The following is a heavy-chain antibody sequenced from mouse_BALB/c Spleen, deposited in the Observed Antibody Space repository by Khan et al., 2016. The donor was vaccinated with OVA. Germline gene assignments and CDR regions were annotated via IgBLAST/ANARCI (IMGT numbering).Heavy chain of an antibody. CDR2: INPSDSET. J-gene: IGHJ3*01. CDR3: TRREKYGYDPSWFAY. Sequence: QVQLQQPGAELVRPGASVKLSCKASGYTFTSYWMNWVRQRPGQGLDWIGKINPSDSETHYNQMFKDKATLTVDKSSGTAYMQLSSLTSEDSAIYYCTRREKYGYDPSWFAYWGQGTLFTVSA. CDR1: GYTFTSYW. V-gene: IGHV1-61*01. D-gene: IGHD2-2*01.